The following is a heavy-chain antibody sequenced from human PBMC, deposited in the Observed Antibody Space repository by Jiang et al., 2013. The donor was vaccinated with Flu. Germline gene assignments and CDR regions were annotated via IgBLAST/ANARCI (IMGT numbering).Heavy chain of an antibody. J-gene: IGHJ2*01. Sequence: GLVKPSETLSLTCSVADASTTRSSYFWGWIRQPLGKGLEWITTIYFGGTTYYNPSLRSRVTISVDTSKSQFSLKLTSVTAADTAVYYCVRPVEGFRYFDVWGRGTLVTVSS. CDR1: DASTTRSSYF. V-gene: IGHV4-39*01. CDR3: VRPVEGFRYFDV. D-gene: IGHD3-3*01. CDR2: IYFGGTT.